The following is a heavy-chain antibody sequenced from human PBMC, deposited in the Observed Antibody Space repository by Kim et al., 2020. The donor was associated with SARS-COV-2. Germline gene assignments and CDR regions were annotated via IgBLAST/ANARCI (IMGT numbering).Heavy chain of an antibody. Sequence: SETLSLTCAVYGGSFSGYYWSWIRQPPGKGLEWIGEINHSGSTNYNPSLKSRVTISVDTSKNQFSLKLSSVTAADTAVYYCARGRGYYDSSGYLLNYWGQGTLVTVSS. D-gene: IGHD3-22*01. V-gene: IGHV4-34*01. CDR3: ARGRGYYDSSGYLLNY. CDR1: GGSFSGYY. J-gene: IGHJ4*02. CDR2: INHSGST.